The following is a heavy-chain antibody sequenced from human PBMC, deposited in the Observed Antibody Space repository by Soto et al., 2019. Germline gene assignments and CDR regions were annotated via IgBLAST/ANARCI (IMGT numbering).Heavy chain of an antibody. D-gene: IGHD3-3*01. CDR2: IYYRGST. V-gene: IGHV4-59*01. J-gene: IGHJ4*02. Sequence: QVQLQESGPGLVKPSETLSLTCTVSGGSISSYYWSWIRQPPGKGLEWIGYIYYRGSTNYTPSLKSRVTISVDTSKNQFSLKLSSVTAADAAVYYCARGPGFFAWVWGQGTLVTVSS. CDR3: ARGPGFFAWV. CDR1: GGSISSYY.